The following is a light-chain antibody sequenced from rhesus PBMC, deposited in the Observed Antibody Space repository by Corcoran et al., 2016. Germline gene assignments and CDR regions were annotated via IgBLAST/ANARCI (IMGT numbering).Light chain of an antibody. CDR3: QHYYRTPYS. CDR2: EAS. V-gene: IGKV1-25*02. CDR1: QGITND. J-gene: IGKJ2*01. Sequence: DIQMTQSPSSLSASVGDRVTITCRASQGITNDLVWYQQKPGETPNLLIYEASSLQSGIPSRFSGSGSGTDFTLTISSLQSEDFATYYYQHYYRTPYSFGQGTKVEIK.